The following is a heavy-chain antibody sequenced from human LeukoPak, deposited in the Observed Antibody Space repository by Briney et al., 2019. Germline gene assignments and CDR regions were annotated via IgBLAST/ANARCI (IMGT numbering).Heavy chain of an antibody. CDR3: ARDLGSSSGRPYYFDF. J-gene: IGHJ4*02. D-gene: IGHD6-6*01. Sequence: ASVKVSCTASGYTFTIYAMHWVSQAPGQRLEWMGWINAGNGNTKYSQKFQGRVTITRDTSASTAYMELSSLRSEDTAVYYCARDLGSSSGRPYYFDFWGQGTLVTVSS. V-gene: IGHV1-3*01. CDR1: GYTFTIYA. CDR2: INAGNGNT.